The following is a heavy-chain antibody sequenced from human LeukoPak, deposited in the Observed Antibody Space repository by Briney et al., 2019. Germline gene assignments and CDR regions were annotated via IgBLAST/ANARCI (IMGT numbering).Heavy chain of an antibody. J-gene: IGHJ4*02. CDR1: GFTFSSYS. CDR3: ARVGPTTVTIPLIYFDY. D-gene: IGHD4-17*01. V-gene: IGHV3-20*04. Sequence: GGSLRLSCAASGFTFSSYSMNWVRQAPGKGLEWVSGINWSGGSTGYADSVKGRFTISRDNAKNSLYLQMNSLRAEDTALYYCARVGPTTVTIPLIYFDYWGQGTLVTVSS. CDR2: INWSGGST.